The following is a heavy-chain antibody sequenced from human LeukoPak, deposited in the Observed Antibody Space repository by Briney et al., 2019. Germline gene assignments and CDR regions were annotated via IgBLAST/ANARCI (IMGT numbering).Heavy chain of an antibody. CDR1: GYTFTGYY. D-gene: IGHD2-21*02. Sequence: ASVKVSCKASGYTFTGYYIHWVRQAPGQGLEWMGWINPNSGGTNYAPKFQGRVTMTRDTSISTAYMELSRLTFDDTTIYYCATTLHIVVVTWHAFDIWGQGTMVTVSS. CDR2: INPNSGGT. CDR3: ATTLHIVVVTWHAFDI. V-gene: IGHV1-2*02. J-gene: IGHJ3*02.